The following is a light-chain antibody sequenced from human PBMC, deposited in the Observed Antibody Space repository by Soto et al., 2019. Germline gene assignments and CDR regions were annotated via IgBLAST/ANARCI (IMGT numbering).Light chain of an antibody. CDR1: SSDVGSYNL. Sequence: QSVLTQPASVSGSPGQSITISCTGTSSDVGSYNLVSWYQQLPGKAPKLMIYQVSKRPSGVSNRFSGSKSGNTASLTISGLQAEDEADYYCSSYACILTFYVSGTGTMLTVL. CDR2: QVS. J-gene: IGLJ1*01. CDR3: SSYACILTFYV. V-gene: IGLV2-23*02.